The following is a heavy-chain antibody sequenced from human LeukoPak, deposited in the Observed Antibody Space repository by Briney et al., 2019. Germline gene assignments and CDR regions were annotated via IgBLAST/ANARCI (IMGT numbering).Heavy chain of an antibody. J-gene: IGHJ4*02. CDR1: GFTFSTYW. CDR3: ARVGGPGWYGY. CDR2: INSDGSTT. Sequence: PGGSLRLSCAASGFTFSTYWMHWVRQVPGKGRGWVSRINSDGSTTTNADSVKGRFTISRDNAKNTLYLQMNSLRAEDTALYYCARVGGPGWYGYWGQGTLVTVSS. D-gene: IGHD6-19*01. V-gene: IGHV3-74*03.